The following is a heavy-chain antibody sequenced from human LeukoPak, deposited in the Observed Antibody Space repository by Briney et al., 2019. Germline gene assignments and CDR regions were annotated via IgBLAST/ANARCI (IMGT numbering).Heavy chain of an antibody. D-gene: IGHD3-10*01. J-gene: IGHJ4*02. CDR3: ARYLSSGSVIYFDC. CDR1: GGSISSSSYY. V-gene: IGHV4-39*01. Sequence: PSETLSLTCTVSGGSISSSSYYWGWIRQPPGKGLEWIGSIYYSGSTNYNPSLKSRVTISLDTSKNQFSLKLTSVTAADTAVYYCARYLSSGSVIYFDCWGQGILVTVSS. CDR2: IYYSGST.